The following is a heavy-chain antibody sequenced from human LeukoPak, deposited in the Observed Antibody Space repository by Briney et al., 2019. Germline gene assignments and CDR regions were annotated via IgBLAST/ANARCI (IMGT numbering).Heavy chain of an antibody. CDR1: GGTFSSYA. CDR3: ARDEPGIAAAAGYYYMDV. CDR2: IIPIFGTA. V-gene: IGHV1-69*05. Sequence: SVKVSCKXSGGTFSSYAISWVRQAPGQGLEWMGRIIPIFGTANYAQKFQGRVTITTDESTSTAYMELSSLRSEDTAVYYCARDEPGIAAAAGYYYMDVWGKGTTVTVSS. J-gene: IGHJ6*03. D-gene: IGHD6-13*01.